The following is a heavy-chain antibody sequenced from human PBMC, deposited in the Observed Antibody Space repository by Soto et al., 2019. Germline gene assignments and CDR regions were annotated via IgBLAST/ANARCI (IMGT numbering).Heavy chain of an antibody. Sequence: QVQLVESGGGVVQPGRSLRLSCAASGFTFSSYAMHWVRQAPGKGLEWVAVISYDGSNKYYADSVKGRFTISRDNSKNTLYLQMNSLRAEDTAVYYCVTPQGYGDYGALFDYWGQGTLVTVSS. V-gene: IGHV3-30-3*01. D-gene: IGHD4-17*01. CDR1: GFTFSSYA. CDR2: ISYDGSNK. J-gene: IGHJ4*02. CDR3: VTPQGYGDYGALFDY.